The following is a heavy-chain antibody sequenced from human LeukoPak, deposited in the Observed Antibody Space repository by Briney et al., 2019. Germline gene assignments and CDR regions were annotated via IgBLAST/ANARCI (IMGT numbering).Heavy chain of an antibody. J-gene: IGHJ6*02. CDR1: GFTFSSYA. V-gene: IGHV4-34*01. CDR3: ARTRDYYYYGMDV. Sequence: GSLRLSCAASGFTFSSYAMSWIRQPPGKGLEWIGEINHSGSTNYNPSLKSRVTISVDTSKNQFSLKLSSVTAADTAVYYCARTRDYYYYGMDVWGQGTTVTVSS. CDR2: INHSGST.